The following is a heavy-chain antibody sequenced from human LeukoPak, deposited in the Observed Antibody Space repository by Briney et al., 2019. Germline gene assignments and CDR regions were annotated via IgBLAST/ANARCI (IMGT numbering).Heavy chain of an antibody. CDR3: ARDASPLFVIYYFDY. J-gene: IGHJ4*02. V-gene: IGHV3-30*04. CDR1: GFTFSSYA. D-gene: IGHD2-21*01. CDR2: ISYDGSNK. Sequence: PGRSLRLSCAASGFTFSSYAMHWVRQAPGKGLEWVAVISYDGSNKYYADSVKGRFTISRDNSKNTLYLQMNSLRAEDTAVYYCARDASPLFVIYYFDYWGQGTLVTVSS.